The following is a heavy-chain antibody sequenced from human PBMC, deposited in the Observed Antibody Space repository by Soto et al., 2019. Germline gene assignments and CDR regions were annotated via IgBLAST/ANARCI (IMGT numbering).Heavy chain of an antibody. CDR1: GGSISGYY. Sequence: KLPETLSLTCTVSGGSISGYYWSWIRQPPGKGLEWIGYIYYSGSSNYSPSLKSRVTMSVDTSKNQFSLKLSSVTAADTAVYYCARQGRYGDYYFDHWGQGTPVTVSS. V-gene: IGHV4-59*08. D-gene: IGHD4-17*01. CDR2: IYYSGSS. J-gene: IGHJ4*02. CDR3: ARQGRYGDYYFDH.